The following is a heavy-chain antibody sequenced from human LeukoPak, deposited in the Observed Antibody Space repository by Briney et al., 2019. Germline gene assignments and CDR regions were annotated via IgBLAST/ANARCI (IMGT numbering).Heavy chain of an antibody. CDR1: GFIFENYA. CDR2: ISWNGGVV. D-gene: IGHD2-21*01. Sequence: GRSLRLSCAASGFIFENYAMHWVRQALGKGLEWVSGISWNGGVVGYMDSVKGRFTISRDNANNFLYLQMSSLEVEDTAFYYCAKIAVPRPGRYHIDVWGKGITVTVSS. V-gene: IGHV3-9*01. J-gene: IGHJ6*03. CDR3: AKIAVPRPGRYHIDV.